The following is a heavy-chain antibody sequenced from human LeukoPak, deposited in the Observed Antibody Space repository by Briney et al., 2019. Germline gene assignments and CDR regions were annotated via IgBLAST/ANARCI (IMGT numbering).Heavy chain of an antibody. J-gene: IGHJ3*02. CDR3: AKDPYDSSGYYFPGAFDI. CDR2: IGGGGSST. D-gene: IGHD3-22*01. Sequence: GGSLRLSCAASGFTFSTYAMSWVRQAPGKGLEWVSGIGGGGSSTYYADSVKGRFTISRDNSKNTLYLQMNSLRAEDTAVYYCAKDPYDSSGYYFPGAFDIWGQGTMVTVSS. V-gene: IGHV3-23*01. CDR1: GFTFSTYA.